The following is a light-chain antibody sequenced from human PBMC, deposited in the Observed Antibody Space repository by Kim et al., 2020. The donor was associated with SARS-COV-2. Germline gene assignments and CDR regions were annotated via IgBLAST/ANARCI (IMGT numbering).Light chain of an antibody. CDR1: QSVNSAY. CDR2: GAS. V-gene: IGKV3-20*01. Sequence: SPGERATLSCRADQSVNSAYLAWYQQKPGQAPRLLISGASSRATGIPDRFSGSGSGTDFTLTISRLEPEDFAVYYCQQYGGFRWTFGQGTKVEIK. CDR3: QQYGGFRWT. J-gene: IGKJ1*01.